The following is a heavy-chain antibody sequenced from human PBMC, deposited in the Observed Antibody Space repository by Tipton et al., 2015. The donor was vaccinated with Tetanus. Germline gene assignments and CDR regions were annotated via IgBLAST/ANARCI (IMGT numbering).Heavy chain of an antibody. CDR2: ISGDGSRT. V-gene: IGHV3-74*02. D-gene: IGHD6-19*01. CDR3: ARALAVAGTGGFDP. CDR1: GFTFSNYW. J-gene: IGHJ5*02. Sequence: QLVQSGGGLIQPGRSLRLSCAASGFTFSNYWMHWVRQAPGKGLMWVSRISGDGSRTTYAASVKGRFTISRDNAKNTVYLQMNSLGAEDTAVYYCARALAVAGTGGFDPWGQGTLVTVSS.